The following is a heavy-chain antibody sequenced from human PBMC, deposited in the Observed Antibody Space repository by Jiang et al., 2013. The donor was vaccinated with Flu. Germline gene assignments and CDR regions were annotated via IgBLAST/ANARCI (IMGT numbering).Heavy chain of an antibody. Sequence: LLKPSETLSLTCTVSGGSINNNSFYWGWTRQPPGKGLEWIGNIYYSGKTYYSRSLKSRVTISVDTSKSQFSLKLSSVTAADTAVYYCTREVGMGTDDYWGQGTLVTVSS. CDR1: GGSINNNSFY. CDR3: TREVGMGTDDY. V-gene: IGHV4-39*02. CDR2: IYYSGKT. J-gene: IGHJ4*02. D-gene: IGHD2-21*02.